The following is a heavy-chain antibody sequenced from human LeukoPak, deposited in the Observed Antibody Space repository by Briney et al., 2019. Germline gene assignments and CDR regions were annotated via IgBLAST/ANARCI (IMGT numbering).Heavy chain of an antibody. Sequence: SETLSLTCTVSGGSISRSSYYWGWIRQPPGKGLEWIGSIYYSGSTYYNPSLKSRVTISVDTSKNQFSLKLSSVTAADTAVYYCARDLGSYDRWGQGTLVTVSS. D-gene: IGHD3-16*01. V-gene: IGHV4-39*07. J-gene: IGHJ4*02. CDR1: GGSISRSSYY. CDR2: IYYSGST. CDR3: ARDLGSYDR.